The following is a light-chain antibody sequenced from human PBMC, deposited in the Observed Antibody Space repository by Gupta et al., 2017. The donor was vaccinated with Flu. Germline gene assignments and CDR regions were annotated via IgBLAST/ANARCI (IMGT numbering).Light chain of an antibody. Sequence: AILSLSPGARAIVSCMASQSVGNQIVRYQQRSGRATRLLTLDAFKWVAGIPPRFSRSGFGTDFTLTISTLETKGFALDYCPQRCYLPMHTFGQGTKVDIK. V-gene: IGKV3-11*01. CDR1: QSVGNQ. CDR2: DAF. CDR3: PQRCYLPMHT. J-gene: IGKJ2*01.